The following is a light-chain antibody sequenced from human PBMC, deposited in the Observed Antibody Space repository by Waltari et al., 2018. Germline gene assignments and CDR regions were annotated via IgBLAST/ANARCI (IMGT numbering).Light chain of an antibody. J-gene: IGKJ4*01. Sequence: TVLTQSPATLSVSPGERATLSCRASQSVVTNLAWYQHKFGQAPRLLIYGASTRPTGVPARFSGSGSGTEFTLTISSLQSEDFELYYCQQYDTWPLTFGGGTKVAIK. V-gene: IGKV3-15*01. CDR3: QQYDTWPLT. CDR1: QSVVTN. CDR2: GAS.